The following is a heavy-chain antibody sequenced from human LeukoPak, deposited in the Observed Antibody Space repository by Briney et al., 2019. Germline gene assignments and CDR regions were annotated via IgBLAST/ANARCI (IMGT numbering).Heavy chain of an antibody. CDR2: NSAYNGNT. J-gene: IGHJ4*02. V-gene: IGHV1-18*01. Sequence: ASVRVSCKASGYTFTSYGISWVRQAPGQGLEWMGWNSAYNGNTNYAQKLQGRVTMTTDTSTSTAYMELRSLRSDDTAVYYCARGVSSSWYVEKQYYFDYWGQGTQVTVSS. CDR1: GYTFTSYG. D-gene: IGHD6-13*01. CDR3: ARGVSSSWYVEKQYYFDY.